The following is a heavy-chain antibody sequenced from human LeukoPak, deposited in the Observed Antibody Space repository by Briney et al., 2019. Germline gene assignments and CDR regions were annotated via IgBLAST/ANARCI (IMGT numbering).Heavy chain of an antibody. D-gene: IGHD3-10*01. CDR3: ARCYGSGSYSMSFFDY. Sequence: GGSLRLSCAASGFTFDDYAMHWVRQAPGKGLEWVSLISGDGGSTYYADSVKGRFTISRDNAKNSLYLQMNSLRAEDTAVYYCARCYGSGSYSMSFFDYWGQGTLVTVSS. V-gene: IGHV3-43*02. CDR1: GFTFDDYA. CDR2: ISGDGGST. J-gene: IGHJ4*02.